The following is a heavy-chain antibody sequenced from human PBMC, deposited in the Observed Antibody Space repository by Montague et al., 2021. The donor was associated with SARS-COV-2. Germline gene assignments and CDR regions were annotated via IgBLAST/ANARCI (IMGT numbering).Heavy chain of an antibody. Sequence: SGNTNYNPSLKSRVTISVDTSKNQFSLKLSSVTAADTAVYYCARVPFVVMPFMNYYYGMYVRGQGTTVTVSS. V-gene: IGHV4-59*01. J-gene: IGHJ6*02. CDR3: ARVPFVVMPFMNYYYGMYV. D-gene: IGHD2-15*01. CDR2: SGNT.